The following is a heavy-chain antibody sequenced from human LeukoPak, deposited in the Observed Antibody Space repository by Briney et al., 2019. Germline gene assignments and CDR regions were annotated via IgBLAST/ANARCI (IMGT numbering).Heavy chain of an antibody. D-gene: IGHD6-19*01. CDR2: IYYSGST. CDR1: GGSISSYY. Sequence: SETLSLTCTVSGGSISSYYWSWIRQPPGKGLEWIGYIYYSGSTNYNPSLKSRVTISVDTSKNQFSLKLSSVTAADTAVYYCARGGPAGHFDYWGQGTLVTVSS. J-gene: IGHJ4*02. V-gene: IGHV4-59*01. CDR3: ARGGPAGHFDY.